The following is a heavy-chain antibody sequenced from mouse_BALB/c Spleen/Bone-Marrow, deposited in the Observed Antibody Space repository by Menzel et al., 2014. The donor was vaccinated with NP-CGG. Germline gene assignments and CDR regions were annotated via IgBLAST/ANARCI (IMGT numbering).Heavy chain of an antibody. V-gene: IGHV5-17*02. J-gene: IGHJ2*01. D-gene: IGHD1-1*01. CDR3: ARSLLLRPDY. CDR1: GFTFSSFG. CDR2: ISSGSSTI. Sequence: VKLVESGGGLVQPGGSRKLSCAASGFTFSSFGMHWVRQAPEKGLEWVAYISSGSSTIYYADTVKGRFTISRDNPKNTLFLQMTSLRSEDTAMYYCARSLLLRPDYWGQGTTLTVSS.